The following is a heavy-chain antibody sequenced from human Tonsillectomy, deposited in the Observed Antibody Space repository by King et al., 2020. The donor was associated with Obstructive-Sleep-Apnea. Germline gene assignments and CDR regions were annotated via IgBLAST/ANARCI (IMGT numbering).Heavy chain of an antibody. V-gene: IGHV1-18*01. CDR3: AGDHYSSSWSTPGYSYGMDV. CDR2: ISAYNGDT. Sequence: VQLVQSGAEVKKPGASVRVSCKASGYTFTYYGISWVRQAPGQGLEWMGWISAYNGDTNYAQKFQGRVTVTTDTSTGTAYMDLRSLRSDDTAVDFCAGDHYSSSWSTPGYSYGMDVWGQGTTVTVSS. J-gene: IGHJ6*02. CDR1: GYTFTYYG. D-gene: IGHD6-13*01.